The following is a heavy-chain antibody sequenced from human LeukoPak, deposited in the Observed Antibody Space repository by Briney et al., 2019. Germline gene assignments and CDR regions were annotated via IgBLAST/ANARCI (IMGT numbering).Heavy chain of an antibody. CDR1: GFTFSSYA. CDR2: FSGSGGST. Sequence: RGSLRLSCAASGFTFSSYAMSWVRQAPGKGLECISGFSGSGGSTYYADSVKGRFTISRDNSKNTLYLQMNSLRAEDTAVYYCAKDQAFMSITYTLDYWGQGTLVTVSS. CDR3: AKDQAFMSITYTLDY. D-gene: IGHD2-2*02. J-gene: IGHJ4*02. V-gene: IGHV3-23*01.